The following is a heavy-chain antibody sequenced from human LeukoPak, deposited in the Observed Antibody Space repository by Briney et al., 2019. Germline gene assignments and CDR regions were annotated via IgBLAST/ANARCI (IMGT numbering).Heavy chain of an antibody. CDR2: ISGSGDTT. D-gene: IGHD5-24*01. CDR1: GLTFRSYA. Sequence: GGSLRLSCAASGLTFRSYAMTWVRQAPGKGLEWVSTISGSGDTTYSADSVKGRFTISRDNSKNRLYLQMNSLRDEDTAVYYCAKDRGYNYPFRYFDYWGQGTLITVSS. V-gene: IGHV3-23*01. J-gene: IGHJ4*02. CDR3: AKDRGYNYPFRYFDY.